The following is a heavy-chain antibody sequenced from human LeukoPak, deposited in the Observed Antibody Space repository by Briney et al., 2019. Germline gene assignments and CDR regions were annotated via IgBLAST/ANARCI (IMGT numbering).Heavy chain of an antibody. V-gene: IGHV1-69*13. CDR3: ARDRQARSVAYDAFDI. D-gene: IGHD3-3*01. CDR1: GGTLNNYA. Sequence: ASVKVSCKASGGTLNNYAVSWVRQAPGQGLEWMGGIIPIFGTANYAQKFQGRITITADESTSTNYMELSSLRSEDTAMYYCARDRQARSVAYDAFDIWGQGTMVTVSS. J-gene: IGHJ3*02. CDR2: IIPIFGTA.